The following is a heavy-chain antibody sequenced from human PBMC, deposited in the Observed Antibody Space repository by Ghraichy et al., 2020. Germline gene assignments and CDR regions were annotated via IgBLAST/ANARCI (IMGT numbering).Heavy chain of an antibody. CDR3: ARDPRLRFLGGPGWFDP. CDR2: IYYTGIT. J-gene: IGHJ5*02. D-gene: IGHD3-3*01. V-gene: IGHV4-39*07. CDR1: GGSISYGNYY. Sequence: SETLSLTCTVSGGSISYGNYYWGWIRQPPGKGLEWIATIYYTGITYYNPSLKRRVTISVDTSKNQFSLRLSSLTAADTAVYYCARDPRLRFLGGPGWFDPWGQGTPVTVSS.